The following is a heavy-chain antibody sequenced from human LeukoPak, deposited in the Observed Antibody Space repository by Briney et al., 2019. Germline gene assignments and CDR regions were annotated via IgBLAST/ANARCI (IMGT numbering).Heavy chain of an antibody. CDR1: GFTFSSYS. CDR2: ISSSSSYI. Sequence: GGSQRLSCAASGFTFSSYSMNWVRQAPGKGLEWVSSISSSSSYIYYADSVKGRFTISRDNAKNSLYLQMNSLRAEDTAVYYCARGAVAIRGNWFDPWGQGTLVTVSS. D-gene: IGHD6-19*01. CDR3: ARGAVAIRGNWFDP. V-gene: IGHV3-21*01. J-gene: IGHJ5*02.